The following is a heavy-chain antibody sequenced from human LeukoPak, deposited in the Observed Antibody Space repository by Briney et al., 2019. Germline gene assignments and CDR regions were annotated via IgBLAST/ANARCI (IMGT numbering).Heavy chain of an antibody. CDR2: IKSKTDGGTT. Sequence: GGSLRLSCAASGFTFSNAWMSWVRQAPGKGLEWVGRIKSKTDGGTTDYAAPVKGRFTISRDDSKNTLYLQMNSLKTEDTAVYYCTTLGGLWWEYFQHWGQGTLVTVSS. D-gene: IGHD2-21*01. CDR3: TTLGGLWWEYFQH. V-gene: IGHV3-15*01. J-gene: IGHJ1*01. CDR1: GFTFSNAW.